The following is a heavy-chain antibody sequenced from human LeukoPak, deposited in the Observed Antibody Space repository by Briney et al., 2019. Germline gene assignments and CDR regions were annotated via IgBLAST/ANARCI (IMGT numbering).Heavy chain of an antibody. CDR3: ATDRWADYYDSSGYYSTGYYFDY. V-gene: IGHV1-69*13. Sequence: ASVKVSCKASGGTFSSYAISWVRQAPGQGLEWMGGIIPIFGTANYAQKFQGRVTITADESTSTAYMELSSLRSEDTAVYYCATDRWADYYDSSGYYSTGYYFDYWGQGTLVTVSS. CDR2: IIPIFGTA. CDR1: GGTFSSYA. D-gene: IGHD3-22*01. J-gene: IGHJ4*02.